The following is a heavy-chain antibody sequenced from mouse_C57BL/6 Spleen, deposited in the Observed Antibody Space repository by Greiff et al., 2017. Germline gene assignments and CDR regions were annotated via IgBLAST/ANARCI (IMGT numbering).Heavy chain of an antibody. CDR1: GYAFSSSW. CDR2: IYPGDGDT. Sequence: VQLQQSGPELVKPGASVKISCKASGYAFSSSWMNWVKQRPGKGLEWIGRIYPGDGDTNYNGKFKGKATLTADKSSSTAYMQLSSLTSEDSAVYFCATTTAQATAYYAMDYWGQGTSVTVSS. D-gene: IGHD3-2*02. CDR3: ATTTAQATAYYAMDY. J-gene: IGHJ4*01. V-gene: IGHV1-82*01.